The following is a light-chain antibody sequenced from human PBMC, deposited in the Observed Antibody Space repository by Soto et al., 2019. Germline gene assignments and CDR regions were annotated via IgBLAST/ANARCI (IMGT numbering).Light chain of an antibody. Sequence: MTQSPSPRSASIGDRVAIHCRASQSISTWLAWYQQKPGKAPKLLIYAASTLENGVPTRFSGTGSETEFTLTVSSLQPDDSATYYCQQYNDYITFGQGTRLEIK. CDR3: QQYNDYIT. CDR1: QSISTW. J-gene: IGKJ5*01. CDR2: AAS. V-gene: IGKV1-5*01.